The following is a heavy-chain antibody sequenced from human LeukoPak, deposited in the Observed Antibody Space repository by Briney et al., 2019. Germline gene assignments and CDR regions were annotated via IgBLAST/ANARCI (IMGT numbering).Heavy chain of an antibody. J-gene: IGHJ6*02. CDR3: AREAYFGSGGRYNYYGLDV. Sequence: SQTLSLTCSVSGGSIRSGDYYWSWIRQSPGKGLEWLGNIYHNGFSDNNPSLKSRVTMSVDTSKNQFSLSLSSVTGADTAVYYCAREAYFGSGGRYNYYGLDVWGPGATVTVSS. CDR2: IYHNGFS. V-gene: IGHV4-30-4*01. CDR1: GGSIRSGDYY. D-gene: IGHD3-3*01.